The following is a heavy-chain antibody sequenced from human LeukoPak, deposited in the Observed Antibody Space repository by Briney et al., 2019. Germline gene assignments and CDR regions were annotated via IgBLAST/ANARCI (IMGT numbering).Heavy chain of an antibody. CDR3: ARIITSTWYNEFDC. V-gene: IGHV1-2*02. Sequence: GASVKVSCKASGYTFTDYYLHWLRQAPGQGLEYLGWINLNGGGTNFPQKFQGRVTFTIYTSVNTGYMEITKLTSDDTAVYYCARIITSTWYNEFDCWGQGTLVAVSS. CDR2: INLNGGGT. D-gene: IGHD1-14*01. J-gene: IGHJ4*02. CDR1: GYTFTDYY.